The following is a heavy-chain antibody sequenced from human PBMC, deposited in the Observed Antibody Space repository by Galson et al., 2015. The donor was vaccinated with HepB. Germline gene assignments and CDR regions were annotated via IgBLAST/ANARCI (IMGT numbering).Heavy chain of an antibody. J-gene: IGHJ5*02. V-gene: IGHV1-18*01. Sequence: SVKVSCKAYGYRFGNFGINWVRQAPGQGLEWMGWINTHNGDTKYAQKFQGRVIMTTDTSTSTAYMELRNLRFDDTALYYCARDYVVTATNYFDPWGQGTLVTVSS. CDR2: INTHNGDT. CDR3: ARDYVVTATNYFDP. CDR1: GYRFGNFG. D-gene: IGHD2-21*02.